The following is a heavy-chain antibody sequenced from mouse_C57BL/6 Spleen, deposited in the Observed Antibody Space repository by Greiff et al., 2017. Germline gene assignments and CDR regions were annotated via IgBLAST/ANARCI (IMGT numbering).Heavy chain of an antibody. V-gene: IGHV1-55*01. J-gene: IGHJ2*01. CDR2: IYPGSGST. Sequence: VQLQQPGAELVKPGASVKLSCKASGYTFTSYWITWVKQRPGQGLEWIGDIYPGSGSTNYNEKFKSKATLTVDTSSSTAYMQLSSLTSEDSAVYYCARSYVGSSWDYWGQGTTLTVSS. D-gene: IGHD1-1*01. CDR3: ARSYVGSSWDY. CDR1: GYTFTSYW.